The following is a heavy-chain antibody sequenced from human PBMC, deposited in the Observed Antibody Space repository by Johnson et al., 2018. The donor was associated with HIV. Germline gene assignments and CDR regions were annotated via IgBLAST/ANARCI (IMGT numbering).Heavy chain of an antibody. D-gene: IGHD3-22*01. J-gene: IGHJ3*02. CDR2: IKQDGSEK. Sequence: MQLVESGGGLIQPGGSLRLSCAASGFTVSSNYMSWVRQAPGKGLEWVANIKQDGSEKYNVDSVKGRFTISRDNAKNSLYLQMNSLRAEDTAVYYCTVRISMILALTRRDQDIWGQGTMVTVSS. V-gene: IGHV3-7*01. CDR3: TVRISMILALTRRDQDI. CDR1: GFTVSSNY.